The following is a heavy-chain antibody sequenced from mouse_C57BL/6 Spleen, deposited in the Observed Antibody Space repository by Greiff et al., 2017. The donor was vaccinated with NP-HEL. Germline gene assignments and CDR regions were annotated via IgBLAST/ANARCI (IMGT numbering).Heavy chain of an antibody. J-gene: IGHJ2*01. CDR1: GYTFTDYN. D-gene: IGHD1-1*01. V-gene: IGHV1-22*01. Sequence: LVEPGASVKMSCKASGYTFTDYNMHWVKQSHGKSLEWIGYINPNNGGTSYNQKFKGKATLTVNKSSSTAYMELRSLTSEDSAVYYCAREDYYGRSYYFDYWGQGTTLTVSS. CDR2: INPNNGGT. CDR3: AREDYYGRSYYFDY.